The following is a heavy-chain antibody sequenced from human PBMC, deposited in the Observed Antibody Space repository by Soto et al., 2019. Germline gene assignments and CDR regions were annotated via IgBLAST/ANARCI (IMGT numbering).Heavy chain of an antibody. V-gene: IGHV3-30-3*01. J-gene: IGHJ4*02. CDR3: ARERYYDSSGSFDY. CDR2: ISYDGSNK. D-gene: IGHD3-22*01. CDR1: GFTFSSYA. Sequence: LRLSCAASGFTFSSYAMHWVRQAPGKGLEWVAVISYDGSNKYYADSVKGRFTISRDNSKNTLYLQMNSLRAEDTAVYYCARERYYDSSGSFDYWGQGTLVTVSS.